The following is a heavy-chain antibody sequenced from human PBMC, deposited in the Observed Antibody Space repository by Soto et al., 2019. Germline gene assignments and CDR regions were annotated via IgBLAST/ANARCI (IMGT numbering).Heavy chain of an antibody. V-gene: IGHV4-39*01. CDR3: AIISFNWNYLQGGDDY. CDR2: IYYSGST. J-gene: IGHJ4*02. D-gene: IGHD1-7*01. Sequence: QLQLQESGPGLVKPSETLSLTCTVSGGSISSSSYYWGWIRQPPGKGLEWIGSIYYSGSTYYNPSLKSRVTISVDTSKNQFSLKLSSVTAADTAVYYCAIISFNWNYLQGGDDYWGQGTLVTVSS. CDR1: GGSISSSSYY.